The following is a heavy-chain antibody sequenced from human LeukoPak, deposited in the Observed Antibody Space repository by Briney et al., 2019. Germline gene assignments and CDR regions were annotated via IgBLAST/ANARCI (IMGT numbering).Heavy chain of an antibody. Sequence: GGSLRLSCAASGFTFSSYGMHWVRQAPGKGLEWVAVISYDGSNKYYADSVKGRFTISRDNSKNTLYLQMNSLRAEDTAVYYCAKDKGIVAAVSAFDIWGQGTMVTVSS. CDR2: ISYDGSNK. V-gene: IGHV3-30*18. CDR1: GFTFSSYG. J-gene: IGHJ3*02. D-gene: IGHD6-13*01. CDR3: AKDKGIVAAVSAFDI.